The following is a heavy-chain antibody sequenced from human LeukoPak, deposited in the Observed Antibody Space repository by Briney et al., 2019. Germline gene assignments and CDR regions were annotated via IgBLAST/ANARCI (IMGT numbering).Heavy chain of an antibody. D-gene: IGHD6-6*01. CDR3: ARGPRGLVLYFYYYGLDV. Sequence: GASVKVSCTASGYTFTSYDINSVPQATGQRLEWMGWRNPNSGNTGYAQKFQGRVTMTRNTSISTAYMELSSLRSEDTAVYYCARGPRGLVLYFYYYGLDVWGQGTTVTVSS. CDR1: GYTFTSYD. CDR2: RNPNSGNT. V-gene: IGHV1-8*01. J-gene: IGHJ6*02.